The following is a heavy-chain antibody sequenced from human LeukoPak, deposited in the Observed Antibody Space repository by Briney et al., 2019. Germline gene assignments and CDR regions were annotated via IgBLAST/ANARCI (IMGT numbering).Heavy chain of an antibody. CDR3: ARDPRDFWSGYYTN. CDR2: ISSSSSYT. Sequence: PGGSLRLSCAASGFTFSDYYMSWIRQAPGKGLEWVSYISSSSSYTNYADSVKGRFTISRDNAKNSLYLQMNSLRAEDTAVYYCARDPRDFWSGYYTNWGQGTLVTVSP. J-gene: IGHJ4*02. V-gene: IGHV3-11*06. D-gene: IGHD3-3*01. CDR1: GFTFSDYY.